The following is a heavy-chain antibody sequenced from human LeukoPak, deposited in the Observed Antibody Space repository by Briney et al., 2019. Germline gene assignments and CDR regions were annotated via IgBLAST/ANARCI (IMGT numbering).Heavy chain of an antibody. Sequence: RPSETLSLTCSVSGGSVSSGSYYWSWIRQLPGKGLEWIGYIYYSGNTNYNPSLKSRVTISVNTAKTQFSLNLSSVTAADTAVYYCARLRYCSSTNCHTLDYWGQGTLVTVSS. CDR3: ARLRYCSSTNCHTLDY. CDR1: GGSVSSGSYY. CDR2: IYYSGNT. D-gene: IGHD2-2*02. J-gene: IGHJ4*02. V-gene: IGHV4-61*01.